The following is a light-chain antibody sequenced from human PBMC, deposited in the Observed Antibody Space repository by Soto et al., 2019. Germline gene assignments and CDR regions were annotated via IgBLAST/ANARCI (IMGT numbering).Light chain of an antibody. V-gene: IGKV3-15*01. J-gene: IGKJ4*01. CDR1: QSVSSSY. CDR2: GAS. CDR3: QQYKDGLT. Sequence: IVVTQSAGTLSLSPGERATLSCRASQSVSSSYLAWYQQKPGQAPRLLIYGASIRATGIPARFSGSGSGTEFTLTITSLQSEDFAVYFCQQYKDGLTFGGGTKVDIK.